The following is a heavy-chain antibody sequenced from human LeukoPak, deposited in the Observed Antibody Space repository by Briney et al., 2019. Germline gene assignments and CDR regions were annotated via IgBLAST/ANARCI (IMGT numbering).Heavy chain of an antibody. CDR1: GGSFSGYY. CDR3: ARADGGYYYYMDV. CDR2: INHSGST. J-gene: IGHJ6*03. Sequence: SETLSLTCAVYGGSFSGYYWSWIRQPPGKGLEWIGEINHSGSTNYNPSLKSRVTISVDTSKNQFSLKLSSVTAADTAVYYCARADGGYYYYMDVWGKGTTVTVSS. D-gene: IGHD3-10*01. V-gene: IGHV4-34*01.